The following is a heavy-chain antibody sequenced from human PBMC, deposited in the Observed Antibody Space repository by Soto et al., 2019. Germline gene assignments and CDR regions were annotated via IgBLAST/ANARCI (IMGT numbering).Heavy chain of an antibody. Sequence: QVHLVQSGSDVKTTGAAVKVSCKASGYSFTDYGVSWVRQAPGQGLELMGCLNVYSGTPNYLPKFKGRVTMTADTYTNSLYSEVRVLRSEDTAVYSCARGRGGYLLSSGHTHNYLDSWGQGTLVTVSS. CDR2: LNVYSGTP. D-gene: IGHD3-10*01. J-gene: IGHJ4*02. CDR3: ARGRGGYLLSSGHTHNYLDS. CDR1: GYSFTDYG. V-gene: IGHV1-18*01.